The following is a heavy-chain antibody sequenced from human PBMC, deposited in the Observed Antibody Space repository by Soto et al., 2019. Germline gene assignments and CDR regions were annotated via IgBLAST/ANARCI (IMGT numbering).Heavy chain of an antibody. Sequence: GASVKVSCKASGYTFTSYGISWVRQAPGQGLEWMGWISAYNGNTSYAQKLQGRVTMTTDTSTSTAYMGLRSLRSDDTAVYYCARDLNRYYYDSSGQRWFDPWGQGTLVTVSS. D-gene: IGHD3-22*01. CDR2: ISAYNGNT. CDR3: ARDLNRYYYDSSGQRWFDP. V-gene: IGHV1-18*04. CDR1: GYTFTSYG. J-gene: IGHJ5*02.